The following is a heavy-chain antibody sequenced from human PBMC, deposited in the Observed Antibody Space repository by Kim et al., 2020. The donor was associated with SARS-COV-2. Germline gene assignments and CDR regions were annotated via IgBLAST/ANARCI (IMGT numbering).Heavy chain of an antibody. D-gene: IGHD3-3*01. V-gene: IGHV3-74*01. CDR3: ARGDYDFWSGEPEGWFDP. J-gene: IGHJ5*02. Sequence: KGRFTISRDNAKNTLYLQMNRLRAEDTAVYYCARGDYDFWSGEPEGWFDPWGQGTLVTVSS.